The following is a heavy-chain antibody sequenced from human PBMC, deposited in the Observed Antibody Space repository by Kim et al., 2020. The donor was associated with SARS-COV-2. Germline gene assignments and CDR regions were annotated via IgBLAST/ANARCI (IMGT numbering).Heavy chain of an antibody. Sequence: SETLSLTCAVYGGSFSDYYWTWIRQPPGKGLEWIGEIDHSGSTNYSPSLKSRVTISVDTSKTQFSLKLTSMTAADTAVYYCSRGSAGFVMVVVVMLPYW. J-gene: IGHJ2*01. CDR2: IDHSGST. CDR1: GGSFSDYY. D-gene: IGHD3-22*01. V-gene: IGHV4-34*01. CDR3: SRGSAGFVMVVVVMLPYW.